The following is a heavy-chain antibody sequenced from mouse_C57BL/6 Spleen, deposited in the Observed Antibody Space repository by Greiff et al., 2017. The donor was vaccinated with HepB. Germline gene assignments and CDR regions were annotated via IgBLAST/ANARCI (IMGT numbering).Heavy chain of an antibody. CDR3: ARFGKGYYAMDY. V-gene: IGHV1-82*01. Sequence: VKLQESGPELVKPGASVKISCKASGYAFSSSWMNWVKQRPGKGLEWIGRIYPGDGDTNYNGKFKGKATLTADKSSSTAYMQLSSLTSEDSAVYFCARFGKGYYAMDYWGQGTSVTVSS. D-gene: IGHD2-1*01. CDR1: GYAFSSSW. J-gene: IGHJ4*01. CDR2: IYPGDGDT.